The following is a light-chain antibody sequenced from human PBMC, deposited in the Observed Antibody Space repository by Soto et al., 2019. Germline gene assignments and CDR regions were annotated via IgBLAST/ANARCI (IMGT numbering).Light chain of an antibody. Sequence: EIVLTQSPGTLSLSPGERATLSCRASQSVSSGYLAWYQQKPGQAPRLLIYGASSRATGIPDRFSGSGSGTDFTLTISRLEREDFAVYYCQQYGGSPTWTFGQGTKVEIK. J-gene: IGKJ1*01. V-gene: IGKV3-20*01. CDR2: GAS. CDR1: QSVSSGY. CDR3: QQYGGSPTWT.